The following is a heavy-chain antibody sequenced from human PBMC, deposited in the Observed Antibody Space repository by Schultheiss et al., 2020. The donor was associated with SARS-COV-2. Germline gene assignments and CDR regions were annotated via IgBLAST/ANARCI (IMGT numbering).Heavy chain of an antibody. CDR2: IYTSGST. CDR3: ARDGRVGDGYNLYAFDI. D-gene: IGHD5-24*01. J-gene: IGHJ3*02. Sequence: SETLSLTCTVSGGSISSYYWSWIRQPAGKGLEWIGRIYTSGSTNYNPSLKSRVTISVDTSKNQFSLKLSSVTAADTAVYYCARDGRVGDGYNLYAFDIWGQGTTVTVSS. CDR1: GGSISSYY. V-gene: IGHV4-4*07.